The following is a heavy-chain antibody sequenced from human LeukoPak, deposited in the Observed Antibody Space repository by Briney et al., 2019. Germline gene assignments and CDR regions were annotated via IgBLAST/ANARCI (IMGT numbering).Heavy chain of an antibody. CDR2: VTGNARSK. Sequence: GGSLRPSCAGSGFMFSDYTMHWVRQAPGKGLEYVSAVTGNARSKYHADSVRGRFTISRDNSKDTLYLQMGSLRPEDTAVYYCARGPSSSFYMDVWGKGTTVTISS. CDR1: GFMFSDYT. J-gene: IGHJ6*03. V-gene: IGHV3-64*02. CDR3: ARGPSSSFYMDV.